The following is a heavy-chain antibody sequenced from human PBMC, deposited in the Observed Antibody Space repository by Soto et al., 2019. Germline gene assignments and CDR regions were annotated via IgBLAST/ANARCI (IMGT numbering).Heavy chain of an antibody. Sequence: EVQLLESGGGLVQPGGSLTLSCAASGFTFSTYAMSWVRQAPGKGLEWVSCISGSINSAYYADSAKGRFTISRDNSKNTLYLQMNSLRAEDTAVYYCARDTGTPDGYYVAWGQGTLLIVSS. V-gene: IGHV3-23*01. CDR2: ISGSINSA. CDR3: ARDTGTPDGYYVA. CDR1: GFTFSTYA. J-gene: IGHJ5*02. D-gene: IGHD1-26*01.